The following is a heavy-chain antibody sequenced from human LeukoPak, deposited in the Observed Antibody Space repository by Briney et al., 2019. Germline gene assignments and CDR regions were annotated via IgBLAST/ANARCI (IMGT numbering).Heavy chain of an antibody. CDR2: ISGSGGST. V-gene: IGHV3-23*01. J-gene: IGHJ3*02. CDR1: GFTFSSYA. CDR3: AKDSKPALDAFDI. Sequence: AGGSLRLSCAASGFTFSSYAMSWVRQAPGKGLEWVSAISGSGGSTYYADSVKGRFTISRDNSKNTLYLQMNSLRAEDTAVYYCAKDSKPALDAFDIWGQGTMVTVSS.